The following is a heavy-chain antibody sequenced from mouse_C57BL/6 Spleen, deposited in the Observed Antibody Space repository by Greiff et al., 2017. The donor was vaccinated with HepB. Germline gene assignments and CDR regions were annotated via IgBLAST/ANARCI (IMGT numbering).Heavy chain of an antibody. V-gene: IGHV1-61*01. CDR1: GYTFTSYW. Sequence: VQLQQPGAELVRPGSSVKLSCKASGYTFTSYWMDWVKQRPGQGLEWIGNIYPSDSETHYNQKFKDKATLTVDKYSSTAYMQLSSLTSEDSAVYYCARGDYGSRGTYWYFDVGGTGTTVTVSS. D-gene: IGHD1-1*01. CDR3: ARGDYGSRGTYWYFDV. J-gene: IGHJ1*03. CDR2: IYPSDSET.